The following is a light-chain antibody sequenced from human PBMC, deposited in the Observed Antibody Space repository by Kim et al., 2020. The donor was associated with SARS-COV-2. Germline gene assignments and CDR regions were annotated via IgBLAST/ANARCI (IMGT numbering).Light chain of an antibody. CDR1: SLTSYY. Sequence: VALGQTVRITSQGDSLTSYYASWYQQKPGKAPPLVVYGGNNRPSGIPDRFTGSRSGNTASLTIAGTQAEDEADYYCMSRDRSANRVFGGGTQLTVL. V-gene: IGLV3-19*01. J-gene: IGLJ3*02. CDR3: MSRDRSANRV. CDR2: GGN.